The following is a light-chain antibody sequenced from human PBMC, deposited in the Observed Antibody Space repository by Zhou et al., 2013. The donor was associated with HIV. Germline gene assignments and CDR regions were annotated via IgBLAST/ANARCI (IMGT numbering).Light chain of an antibody. CDR3: QLYGSSPLFT. CDR1: QGVSSY. V-gene: IGKV3D-11*01. Sequence: EIVLTQSPATLSLSPGERATLSCRASQGVSSYLAWYQQKPGQAPRLLIYDASNRATGIPARFSGSGPGTDFTLTISSLEPEDFAVYYCQLYGSSPLFTFGPGTKVDLK. J-gene: IGKJ3*01. CDR2: DAS.